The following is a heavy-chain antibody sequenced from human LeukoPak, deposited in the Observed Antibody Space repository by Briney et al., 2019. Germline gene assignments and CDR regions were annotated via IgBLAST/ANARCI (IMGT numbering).Heavy chain of an antibody. V-gene: IGHV3-23*01. CDR3: AKTRPLDSSSWSHGDY. CDR1: KFAFSSYA. D-gene: IGHD6-13*01. CDR2: ISGSGDST. Sequence: GGSLRLSCAASKFAFSSYAMSWVRQAPGKGLEWVSAISGSGDSTYYGDSVKGRFTISRDNSKNTLYLQMNSLRAEDTAVYYCAKTRPLDSSSWSHGDYWGQGTLVTVSS. J-gene: IGHJ4*02.